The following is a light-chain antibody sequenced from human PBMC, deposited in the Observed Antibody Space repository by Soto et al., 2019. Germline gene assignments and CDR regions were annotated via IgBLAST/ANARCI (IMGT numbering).Light chain of an antibody. CDR3: QQRTHWART. Sequence: EIVLTQSPATLSLSPGERATLSCRASQSIGTYLAWYQQKPDQAPRLLIYHASNRATGIPARFSGSGSGTDFNLSIISLEPEDFAVYYCQQRTHWARTFGHGTKVEIQ. V-gene: IGKV3-11*01. CDR2: HAS. CDR1: QSIGTY. J-gene: IGKJ1*01.